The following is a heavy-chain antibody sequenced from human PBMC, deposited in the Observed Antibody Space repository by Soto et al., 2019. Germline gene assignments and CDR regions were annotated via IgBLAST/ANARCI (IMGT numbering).Heavy chain of an antibody. Sequence: PSETLSLTCAVYGGSFSGYYGSWIRQPPGKGLEWIGEINHSGSTNYNPSLKSRVTISVDTSKNQFSLKLSSVTAADTAVYYCARLPSRRGYSGYDYYYYYMDVWGKGTTVT. V-gene: IGHV4-34*01. J-gene: IGHJ6*03. D-gene: IGHD5-12*01. CDR3: ARLPSRRGYSGYDYYYYYMDV. CDR2: INHSGST. CDR1: GGSFSGYY.